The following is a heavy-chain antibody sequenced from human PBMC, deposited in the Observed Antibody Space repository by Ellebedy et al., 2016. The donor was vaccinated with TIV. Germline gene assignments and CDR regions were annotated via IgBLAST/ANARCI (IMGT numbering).Heavy chain of an antibody. D-gene: IGHD6-19*01. V-gene: IGHV3-23*01. CDR2: ISGSGGNT. J-gene: IGHJ3*01. CDR1: GFTFSSYE. Sequence: GESLKISCAVSGFTFSSYEMNWVRQAPGKGLEWVLGISGSGGNTFQAGSVKGRFTISRDNSQNTVYLQMNSLRGEDTAVYYCVKDLGTSGWYDFDVWGQGTMVTVSS. CDR3: VKDLGTSGWYDFDV.